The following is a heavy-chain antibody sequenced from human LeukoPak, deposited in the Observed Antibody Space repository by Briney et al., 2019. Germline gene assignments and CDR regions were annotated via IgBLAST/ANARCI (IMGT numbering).Heavy chain of an antibody. J-gene: IGHJ3*02. V-gene: IGHV3-9*01. CDR3: AKQYYSSSWHAFDI. D-gene: IGHD6-13*01. CDR1: GFTFDDYA. CDR2: INWNSGSI. Sequence: PGRSLGLSCAASGFTFDDYAMHWVRQAPGKGLEWVSSINWNSGSIGYADSVKGRFTISRDNAKSSLYLQMNSLRAEDTALYYCAKQYYSSSWHAFDIWGQGTMVTVSS.